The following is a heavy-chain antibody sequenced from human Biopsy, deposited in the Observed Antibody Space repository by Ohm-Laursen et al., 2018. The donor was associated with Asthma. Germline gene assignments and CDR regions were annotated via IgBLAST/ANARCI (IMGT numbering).Heavy chain of an antibody. CDR1: GGSISSGAYF. J-gene: IGHJ5*01. V-gene: IGHV4-31*03. Sequence: TLSLTCSVSGGSISSGAYFSSWARQHPGKGLEWIGYINYSGTTYYNPSLKSRVTIAVETSKNQFSLTLTSVTAADTALYYCARDLAGHCTSASCYGFDSWGQGAQVTVSS. CDR3: ARDLAGHCTSASCYGFDS. D-gene: IGHD2-2*01. CDR2: INYSGTT.